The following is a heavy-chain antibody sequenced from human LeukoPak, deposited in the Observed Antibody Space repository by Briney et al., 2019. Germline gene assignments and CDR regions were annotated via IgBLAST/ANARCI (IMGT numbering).Heavy chain of an antibody. CDR1: GGSISSSSYY. CDR2: IYYSGST. Sequence: SETLSLTCTVSGGSISSSSYYWGWIRQPPGKGLEWIGSIYYSGSTYYNPSLKSRVTISVDTSKNQFSLKLSSVTAADTAVYYCARLDSSGGSDYWGQGTLVTVSS. D-gene: IGHD6-19*01. J-gene: IGHJ4*02. V-gene: IGHV4-39*01. CDR3: ARLDSSGGSDY.